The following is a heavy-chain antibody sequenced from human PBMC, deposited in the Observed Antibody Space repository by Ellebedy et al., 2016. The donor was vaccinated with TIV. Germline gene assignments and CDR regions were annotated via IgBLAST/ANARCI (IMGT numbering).Heavy chain of an antibody. J-gene: IGHJ4*02. V-gene: IGHV2-5*01. CDR1: GFSLNTSGVG. Sequence: SGPTLVKPTQTLTLTCTFSGFSLNTSGVGVGWIRQPPGKALEWLALIYWNDNKRYSPSLKSRLTITKVTSINQVVLTMTNMDPVDTATYYCAHSSYYYDSTGYYYYFDYWGQGTLVTVSS. CDR3: AHSSYYYDSTGYYYYFDY. CDR2: IYWNDNK. D-gene: IGHD3-22*01.